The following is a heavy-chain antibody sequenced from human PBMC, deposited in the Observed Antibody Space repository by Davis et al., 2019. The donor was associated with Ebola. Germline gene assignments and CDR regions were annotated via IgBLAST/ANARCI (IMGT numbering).Heavy chain of an antibody. CDR3: ARGPVRGSALDY. D-gene: IGHD3-10*01. Sequence: MPSETLSLTCTVSGGSISSYYWSWIRQPPGKGLEWIGYIYYSGSTYYNPSLKSRVTISVDTSKNQFSLKLSSVTAADTAVYYCARGPVRGSALDYWGQGTLVTVSS. J-gene: IGHJ4*02. CDR2: IYYSGST. V-gene: IGHV4-59*06. CDR1: GGSISSYY.